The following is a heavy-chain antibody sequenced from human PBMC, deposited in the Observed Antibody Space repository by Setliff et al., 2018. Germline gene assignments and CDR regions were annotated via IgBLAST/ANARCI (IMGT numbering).Heavy chain of an antibody. J-gene: IGHJ4*02. D-gene: IGHD2-2*01. CDR3: ARARKEIVVKPPAASLDY. CDR2: ISAYNGYI. Sequence: ASVKVSCKASGYAFGSSGISWVRQAPGQGLEWMGWISAYNGYIVYAQKFQGRVTMTTDTSTTTAYMEVRSLRSDDTAVYYCARARKEIVVKPPAASLDYWGQGTQVTVSS. V-gene: IGHV1-18*01. CDR1: GYAFGSSG.